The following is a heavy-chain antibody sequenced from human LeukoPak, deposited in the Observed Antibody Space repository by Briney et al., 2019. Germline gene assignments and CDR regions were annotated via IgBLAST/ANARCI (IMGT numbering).Heavy chain of an antibody. V-gene: IGHV3-23*01. Sequence: GGSLRLSCAASGFSFSSYAMSWVRQSPGKGLEWVSAISGGGGSTHYADSVKGRFTISRDNSKNTLYLQMNSLRADDTAVYYCAKFFDILTGYFDAWGQGTLVTVSS. D-gene: IGHD3-9*01. CDR3: AKFFDILTGYFDA. CDR1: GFSFSSYA. J-gene: IGHJ4*02. CDR2: ISGGGGST.